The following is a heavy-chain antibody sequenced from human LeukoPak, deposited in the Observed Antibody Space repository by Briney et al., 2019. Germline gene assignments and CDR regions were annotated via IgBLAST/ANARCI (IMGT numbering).Heavy chain of an antibody. J-gene: IGHJ4*02. CDR1: GFTFSAYD. D-gene: IGHD1-1*01. Sequence: GGSLRLSCAASGFTFSAYDMNWVRQAPGKGLKWLSYISSSSTKYHADSVKGRFTISRDNTKNSLYLQMNSLRAEDTGVYYCARWNLGSDYWGQGTLVTVSS. CDR2: ISSSSTK. V-gene: IGHV3-69-1*01. CDR3: ARWNLGSDY.